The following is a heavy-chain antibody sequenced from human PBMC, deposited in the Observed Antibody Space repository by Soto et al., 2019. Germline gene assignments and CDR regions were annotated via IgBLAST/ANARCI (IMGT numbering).Heavy chain of an antibody. V-gene: IGHV1-2*02. CDR2: FNPNSGGT. J-gene: IGHJ4*02. Sequence: QVQVVQSGAEVKKPGASVKVSCKASGYTFTGYQMHWVRQAPGQGLEWMGWFNPNSGGTSYAQKFQGRVTMTGDSSISTAYMELNRLTSDDTAVYFCARGRTIVSPGNWGQGTLVSVSS. CDR1: GYTFTGYQ. D-gene: IGHD2-21*01. CDR3: ARGRTIVSPGN.